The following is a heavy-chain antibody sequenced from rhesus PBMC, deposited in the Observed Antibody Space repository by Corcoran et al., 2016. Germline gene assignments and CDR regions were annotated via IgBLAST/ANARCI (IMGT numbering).Heavy chain of an antibody. Sequence: QVQLQESGPGLVKPSETLSLTCTVSGGSISDRYYWKWIRQPPAQGLEWMGRIYVSGGNTIYNPSLKSRVTISKDTSKNQFSLKLSSVTAADTAVYYCARYYGSGYSYFDYWGQGVLVTVSS. CDR3: ARYYGSGYSYFDY. V-gene: IGHV4-143*01. CDR1: GGSISDRYY. CDR2: IYVSGGNT. D-gene: IGHD3-28*01. J-gene: IGHJ4*01.